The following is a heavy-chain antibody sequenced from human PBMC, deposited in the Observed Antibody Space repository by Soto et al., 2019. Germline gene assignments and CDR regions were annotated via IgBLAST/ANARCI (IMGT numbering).Heavy chain of an antibody. Sequence: SETLSLTCTVSGGSISSYYWSWIRQPPGKGLEWIGYIYYSGSTNYNPSLKSRVTISVDTSKNQFSLKLSSVTAADTAVYYCARRRSIAAAGPPKYYYGMDVWGQGTTVNVSS. V-gene: IGHV4-59*08. D-gene: IGHD6-13*01. CDR3: ARRRSIAAAGPPKYYYGMDV. CDR1: GGSISSYY. J-gene: IGHJ6*02. CDR2: IYYSGST.